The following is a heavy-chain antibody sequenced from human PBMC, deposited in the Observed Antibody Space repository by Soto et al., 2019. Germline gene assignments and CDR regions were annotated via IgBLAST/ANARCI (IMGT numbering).Heavy chain of an antibody. V-gene: IGHV3-48*03. CDR3: ARVGRVAAFDY. J-gene: IGHJ4*02. Sequence: GGSLRLSCAASGFTFSSYEMNWVRQAPGKGLEWVSYISSSGSTIYYTDSVKGRSTISRDNAKNSLYLQMNSLRAEDTAVYYCARVGRVAAFDYWGQGTLVTVSS. CDR2: ISSSGSTI. D-gene: IGHD2-15*01. CDR1: GFTFSSYE.